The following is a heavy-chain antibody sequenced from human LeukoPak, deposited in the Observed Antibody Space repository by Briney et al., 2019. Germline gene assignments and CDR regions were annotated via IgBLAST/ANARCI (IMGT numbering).Heavy chain of an antibody. Sequence: SETLSLTCTVSGGSISSYYWSWIRQPPGKGLEWIGYIYYSGSTDYNPSLKSRVTISVDTSKNQFSLKLSSVTAADTAVYYCAQAKSGYDPLEAFDIWGQGTMVTVSS. V-gene: IGHV4-59*03. CDR2: IYYSGST. CDR3: AQAKSGYDPLEAFDI. D-gene: IGHD5-12*01. J-gene: IGHJ3*02. CDR1: GGSISSYY.